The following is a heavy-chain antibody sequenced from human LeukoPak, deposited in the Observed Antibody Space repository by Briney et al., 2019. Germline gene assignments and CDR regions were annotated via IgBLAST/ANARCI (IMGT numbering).Heavy chain of an antibody. CDR1: GGTFSSYA. CDR2: IIPILGIA. CDR3: ARDQRAYYDFWSGYQPFDY. V-gene: IGHV1-69*04. D-gene: IGHD3-3*01. J-gene: IGHJ4*02. Sequence: SVKVFCKASGGTFSSYAISWVRQAPGQGLEWMGRIIPILGIANYAQKFQGRVTITADKSTSTAYMELSSLRSEDTAVYYCARDQRAYYDFWSGYQPFDYWGQGTLVTVSS.